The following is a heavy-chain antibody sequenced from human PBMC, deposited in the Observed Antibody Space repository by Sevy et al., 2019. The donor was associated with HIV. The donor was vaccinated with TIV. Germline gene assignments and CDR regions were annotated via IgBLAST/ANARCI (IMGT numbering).Heavy chain of an antibody. CDR2: IYYSGST. CDR1: GGSISSYY. V-gene: IGHV4-59*01. CDR3: AREWGPFTFGGVKPAAGAFDI. Sequence: SETLSLTCTVSGGSISSYYWSWIRQPPGKGLEWIGYIYYSGSTNYNPSLKSRVTISVDTSKNQFSLKLSSVTAADTAVYYCAREWGPFTFGGVKPAAGAFDIWGLGTMVTVSS. D-gene: IGHD3-16*01. J-gene: IGHJ3*02.